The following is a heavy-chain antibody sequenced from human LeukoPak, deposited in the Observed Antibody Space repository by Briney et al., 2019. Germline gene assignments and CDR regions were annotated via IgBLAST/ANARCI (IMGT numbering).Heavy chain of an antibody. CDR3: ARDRATANAEAPGDFDY. J-gene: IGHJ4*02. CDR1: GGSISSSSYY. D-gene: IGHD5-12*01. Sequence: SETLSLTCTVSGGSISSSSYYWGWIRQPPGKGLEWIGSIYYGGSTYYNPSLKSRVTISVDTSKNQFSLKLSSVTAADTAVYYCARDRATANAEAPGDFDYWGQGTLVTVSS. V-gene: IGHV4-39*07. CDR2: IYYGGST.